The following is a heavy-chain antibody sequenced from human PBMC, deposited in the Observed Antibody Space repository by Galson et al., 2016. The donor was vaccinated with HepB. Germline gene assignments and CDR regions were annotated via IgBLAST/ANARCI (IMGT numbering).Heavy chain of an antibody. CDR1: GGSISSTSYY. CDR2: IYFSGST. D-gene: IGHD3-22*01. Sequence: ETLSLTCTVSGGSISSTSYYWGWIRQPPGKGLEWIGSIYFSGSTYFNPSLKRRVTISVDTSKNQFSLKLSSVTATDTAVYYCARPGYETSGYRAGSVDYWGQGTLVTVSS. CDR3: ARPGYETSGYRAGSVDY. J-gene: IGHJ4*02. V-gene: IGHV4-39*01.